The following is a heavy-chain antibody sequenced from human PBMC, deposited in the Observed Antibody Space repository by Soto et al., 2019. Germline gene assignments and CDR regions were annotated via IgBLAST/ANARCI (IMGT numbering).Heavy chain of an antibody. CDR3: ARELYYYGSGSYWPRYYYYYGMDV. V-gene: IGHV3-21*01. CDR2: ISSSSSYI. J-gene: IGHJ6*02. Sequence: GGSLRLSCAASGFTFSSYSMNWVRQAPGKGPEWVSSISSSSSYIYYADSVKGRFTISRDNAKNSLYLQMNSLRAEDTAVYYCARELYYYGSGSYWPRYYYYYGMDVWGQGTTVTVSS. D-gene: IGHD3-10*01. CDR1: GFTFSSYS.